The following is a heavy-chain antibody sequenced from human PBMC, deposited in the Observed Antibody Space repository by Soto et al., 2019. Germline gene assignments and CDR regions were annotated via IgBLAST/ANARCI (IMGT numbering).Heavy chain of an antibody. J-gene: IGHJ6*02. V-gene: IGHV3-48*02. CDR1: GFTFSSYS. CDR2: ISSSSSTI. CDR3: ARDTVVLNYDFWSGYPPWYGMDV. D-gene: IGHD3-3*01. Sequence: GGSLRLSCAASGFTFSSYSMHWVRQAPGKGLEWVSYISSSSSTIYYADSVKGRFTISRDNAKNSLYLQMNSLRDEDTAVYYCARDTVVLNYDFWSGYPPWYGMDVWGQGTTVTVSS.